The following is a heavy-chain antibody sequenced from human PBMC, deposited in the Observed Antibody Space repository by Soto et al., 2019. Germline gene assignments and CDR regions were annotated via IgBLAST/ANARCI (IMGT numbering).Heavy chain of an antibody. D-gene: IGHD6-19*01. CDR2: VYYSGNT. CDR1: GDSISTYY. Sequence: SETLSLTCTVSGDSISTYYWSWIRQAPRRGLEWIGYVYYSGNTNYNPSLMSRLTISIDTSKNQFSLKLSSVTAADTAVYYCARVGSGSFDYWGQGILVTVSS. J-gene: IGHJ4*02. V-gene: IGHV4-59*01. CDR3: ARVGSGSFDY.